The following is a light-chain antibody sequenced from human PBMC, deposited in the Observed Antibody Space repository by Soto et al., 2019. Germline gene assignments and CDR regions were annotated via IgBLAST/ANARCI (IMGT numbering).Light chain of an antibody. CDR2: TGS. J-gene: IGKJ5*01. Sequence: DIQMTQSPSYVSASVGDRVTITCRASQGIKNWLAWYQQKPGKAPNLLIYTGSSLQSGVPSRFSGSGSGTDFTLTINSLQPEGFATYYCQQAASFPITFGQGTRLEIK. V-gene: IGKV1-12*01. CDR3: QQAASFPIT. CDR1: QGIKNW.